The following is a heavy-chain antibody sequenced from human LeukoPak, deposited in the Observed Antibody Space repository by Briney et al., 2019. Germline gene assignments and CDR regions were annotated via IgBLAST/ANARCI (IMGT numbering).Heavy chain of an antibody. J-gene: IGHJ5*02. V-gene: IGHV1-2*02. CDR1: GYTFTGYY. D-gene: IGHD3-3*01. CDR3: ARDGATIFGVVINWFDP. Sequence: ASAKVSCKASGYTFTGYYMHWVRQAPGQGLEWMGWINPNSGGTNYAQKFQGRVTMTRDTSISTAYMELSSLRSDDTAVYYCARDGATIFGVVINWFDPWGQGTLVTVSS. CDR2: INPNSGGT.